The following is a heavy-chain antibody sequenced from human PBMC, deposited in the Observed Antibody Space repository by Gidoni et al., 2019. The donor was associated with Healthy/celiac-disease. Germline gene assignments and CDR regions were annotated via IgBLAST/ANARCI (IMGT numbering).Heavy chain of an antibody. D-gene: IGHD6-19*01. CDR2: IYWDDDK. Sequence: QITLKESGPTLVTPPQTLTLPCTFSGFSLSTSGVGVGWIRQPPGKALEWLALIYWDDDKRYSPSLKSRRTITKDTSKNQVVLTMTNMDPVDTATYYGAHSASCGWYEVYYLDYWGQGTLVTVSS. CDR1: GFSLSTSGVG. V-gene: IGHV2-5*02. CDR3: AHSASCGWYEVYYLDY. J-gene: IGHJ4*02.